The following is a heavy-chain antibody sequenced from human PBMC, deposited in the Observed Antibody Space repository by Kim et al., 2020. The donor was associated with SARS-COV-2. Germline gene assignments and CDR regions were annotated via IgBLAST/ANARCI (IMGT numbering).Heavy chain of an antibody. Sequence: KDYAAPVKGRFTISRDDSKNTVHLKMTSLKTDDTAVYYCTTLISAAGRGYWGQGTLVTVSS. J-gene: IGHJ4*02. CDR2: K. V-gene: IGHV3-15*01. CDR3: TTLISAAGRGY. D-gene: IGHD6-13*01.